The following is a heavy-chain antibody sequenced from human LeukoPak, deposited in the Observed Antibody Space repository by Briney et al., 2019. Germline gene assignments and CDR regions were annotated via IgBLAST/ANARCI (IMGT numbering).Heavy chain of an antibody. CDR1: GFTFSSYA. J-gene: IGHJ4*02. V-gene: IGHV3-23*01. CDR2: ISGSGGST. D-gene: IGHD3-10*01. CDR3: AKNNYDFWSGSGFITMVRGVLRPFYFDY. Sequence: GGSLRLSCAASGFTFSSYAMSWVRQAPGKGLEWVSAISGSGGSTYYADSVKGRFTISRDNSKNTLYLQMNSLRAEDTAVYYCAKNNYDFWSGSGFITMVRGVLRPFYFDYWGQGTLVTVSS.